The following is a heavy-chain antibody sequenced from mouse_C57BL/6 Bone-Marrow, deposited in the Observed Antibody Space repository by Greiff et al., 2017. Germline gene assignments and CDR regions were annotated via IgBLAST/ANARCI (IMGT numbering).Heavy chain of an antibody. CDR2: IYPRSGNT. CDR1: GYTFTSYG. CDR3: ARSGLRYYYGSSS. J-gene: IGHJ2*01. D-gene: IGHD1-1*01. Sequence: QVQLQQSGAELARPGASVKLSCKASGYTFTSYGISWVKQRTGQGLEWIGEIYPRSGNTYYNEKFKGKATLTAEKSSSTAYMELRSLTSEDSAVYFCARSGLRYYYGSSSWGQGTTLTVSS. V-gene: IGHV1-81*01.